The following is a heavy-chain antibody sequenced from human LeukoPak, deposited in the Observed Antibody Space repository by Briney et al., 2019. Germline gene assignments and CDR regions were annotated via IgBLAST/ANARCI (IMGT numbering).Heavy chain of an antibody. D-gene: IGHD6-13*01. CDR3: ARADRYGTTWYGRVDY. J-gene: IGHJ4*02. V-gene: IGHV3-23*01. Sequence: GGSLRLSCGASGFTFSNYAMSWVRQAPGKGLESVSDIRSTGGTTAYADSVRGRFTISRDNSRNTLYLQMNSLRAEDTAVYYCARADRYGTTWYGRVDYWGQGTLVTVSS. CDR2: IRSTGGTT. CDR1: GFTFSNYA.